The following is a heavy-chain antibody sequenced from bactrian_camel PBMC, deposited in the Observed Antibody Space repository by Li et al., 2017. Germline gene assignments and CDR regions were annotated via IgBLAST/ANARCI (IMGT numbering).Heavy chain of an antibody. CDR2: IYTGDGST. CDR1: GYTYSTNC. V-gene: IGHV3S35*01. D-gene: IGHD2*01. Sequence: VQLVESGGGSVQAGGSLRLSCAASGYTYSTNCMGWFRQAPGKEREGVAYIYTGDGSTYYADSVKGRFTISQDNAKNTVYLRMNSLKPEDTAMYYCAADPMSPGCSGLGLGGDWGQGTQVTVS. CDR3: AADPMSPGCSGLGLGGD. J-gene: IGHJ4*01.